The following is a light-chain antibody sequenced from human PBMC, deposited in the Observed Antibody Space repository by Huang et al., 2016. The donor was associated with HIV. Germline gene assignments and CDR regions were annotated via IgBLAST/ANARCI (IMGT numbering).Light chain of an antibody. J-gene: IGKJ1*01. CDR2: AAS. Sequence: DIQMTQSPSSLSASVGDRVTITCRASQSINTYLNWFQQKPGKAPKVLISAASTLQSGVPSSFSGGGSGTHFTLTINSLQPEDFATYYCQQTYTGVTFGQGTKVEIK. CDR3: QQTYTGVT. CDR1: QSINTY. V-gene: IGKV1-39*01.